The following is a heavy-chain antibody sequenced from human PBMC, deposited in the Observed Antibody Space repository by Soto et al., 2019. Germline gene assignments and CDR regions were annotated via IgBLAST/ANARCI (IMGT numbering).Heavy chain of an antibody. D-gene: IGHD3-16*01. CDR1: GFTFSSYS. V-gene: IGHV3-48*02. Sequence: GGSLRLSCAASGFTFSSYSMNWVRQAPGKGLEWVSYISSSSSTIYYADSVKGRFTISRDNAKNSLYLQMNRLRDEDTAVYYCARGGGGLVVSGMDEWGQGSTVTVCS. CDR3: ARGGGGLVVSGMDE. J-gene: IGHJ6*02. CDR2: ISSSSSTI.